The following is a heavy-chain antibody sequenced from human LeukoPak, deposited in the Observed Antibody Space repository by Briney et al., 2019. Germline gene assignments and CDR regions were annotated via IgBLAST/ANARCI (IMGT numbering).Heavy chain of an antibody. J-gene: IGHJ4*02. V-gene: IGHV3-23*01. CDR2: ISGSGDTT. CDR3: AKERGNNGGNTNGYFDY. Sequence: GGSLRLSCAASGFTFSSYAMSWVRQAPGKGLDWVSVISGSGDTTYSADSVKGRFTISRDNSKNTLYLQMNSLRAEDTAAYYCAKERGNNGGNTNGYFDYWGQGTLVTVSS. D-gene: IGHD4-23*01. CDR1: GFTFSSYA.